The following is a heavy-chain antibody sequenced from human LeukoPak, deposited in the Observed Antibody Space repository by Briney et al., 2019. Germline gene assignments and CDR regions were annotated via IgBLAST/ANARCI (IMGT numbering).Heavy chain of an antibody. CDR1: GYTFTSYG. V-gene: IGHV1-18*01. Sequence: ASVKVSCKASGYTFTSYGISWVRPAPGQGLEWMGWISAYNGNTNYAQKLQGRVTMTTDTSTSTAYMELRSLRSDDTAVYYCARTERLGELSPYDYWGQGTLVTVSS. CDR3: ARTERLGELSPYDY. J-gene: IGHJ4*02. CDR2: ISAYNGNT. D-gene: IGHD3-16*02.